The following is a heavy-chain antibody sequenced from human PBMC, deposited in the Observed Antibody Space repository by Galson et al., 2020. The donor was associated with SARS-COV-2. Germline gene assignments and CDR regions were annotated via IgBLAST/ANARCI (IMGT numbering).Heavy chain of an antibody. V-gene: IGHV4-39*01. CDR2: VSYSGGT. CDR3: ARLGSHYYDSSGYYYPWGLDV. CDR1: GASLTRSNYY. D-gene: IGHD3-22*01. J-gene: IGHJ6*02. Sequence: ASETLSLTCSVSGASLTRSNYYWAWIRRPPGKGLEWIGSVSYSGGTTSNPSLKSRVTISVDTSRSQFSLRLTSVTAADTAVYSCARLGSHYYDSSGYYYPWGLDVWGQGTTVTVSS.